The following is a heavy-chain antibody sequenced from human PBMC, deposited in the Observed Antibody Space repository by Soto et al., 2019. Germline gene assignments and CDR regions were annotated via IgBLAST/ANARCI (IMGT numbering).Heavy chain of an antibody. Sequence: PSQSLSLTCAISGDNVSRNTAAWNWIRSSPSRGLEWLGRTYYRSNWRHDYAVSVKSRITVNPDTSKNHFSLQLNSVTPDDTAVYYCARGVAGSGFDLWGQGTRVTV. CDR2: TYYRSNWRH. J-gene: IGHJ4*02. CDR1: GDNVSRNTAA. CDR3: ARGVAGSGFDL. D-gene: IGHD6-19*01. V-gene: IGHV6-1*01.